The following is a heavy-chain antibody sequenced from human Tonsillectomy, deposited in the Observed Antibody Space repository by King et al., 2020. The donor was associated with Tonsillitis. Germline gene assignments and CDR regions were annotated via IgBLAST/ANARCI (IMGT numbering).Heavy chain of an antibody. V-gene: IGHV1-18*01. CDR3: ARVPSVGSIWYGWFNP. J-gene: IGHJ5*02. CDR1: GYTFTSYG. D-gene: IGHD6-13*01. Sequence: VQLVESGAEVKKPGASVKVSCKASGYTFTSYGISWVRQAPGQGLEWMGWISAYNGNTNYAQKLQGRVTMTTDTSTSTAYMDLRSLRSDDTAVYYCARVPSVGSIWYGWFNPWGQGALVTVSS. CDR2: ISAYNGNT.